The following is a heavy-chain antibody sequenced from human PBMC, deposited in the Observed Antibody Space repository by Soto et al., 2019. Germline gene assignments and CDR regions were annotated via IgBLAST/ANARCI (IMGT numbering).Heavy chain of an antibody. V-gene: IGHV3-30*18. D-gene: IGHD6-13*01. CDR2: VSSDGGRR. CDR1: GFIFQNFG. Sequence: GGSLRLSCEASGFIFQNFGMHWVRQAPGKGLEWLGVVSSDGGRRYYADSVRGRLNISRDNPKNTLHLQLDRLSADDTAVYYCAKSWNLDFSATWYAPDYWGQGTLVTVYS. J-gene: IGHJ4*02. CDR3: AKSWNLDFSATWYAPDY.